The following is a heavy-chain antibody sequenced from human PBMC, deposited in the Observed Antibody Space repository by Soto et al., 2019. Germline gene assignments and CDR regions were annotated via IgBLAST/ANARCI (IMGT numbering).Heavy chain of an antibody. D-gene: IGHD3-10*01. CDR1: GFTFSDYA. CDR2: ISGGSSVT. V-gene: IGHV3-23*01. Sequence: GGSLRLSCTASGFTFSDYAMAWVRQAPGKGLEWVSTISGGSSVTYYGDSVKGRFTISRDNAKKTLFLQLNRLSAEDTATYYCAKVLSKNYYYPFDFWGQGTQVTVSS. J-gene: IGHJ4*02. CDR3: AKVLSKNYYYPFDF.